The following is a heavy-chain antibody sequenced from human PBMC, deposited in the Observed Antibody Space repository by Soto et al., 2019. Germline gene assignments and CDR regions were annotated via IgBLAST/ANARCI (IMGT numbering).Heavy chain of an antibody. CDR3: ARTPGYSYGPYYFDY. CDR2: INPSGGST. D-gene: IGHD5-18*01. Sequence: QVQLVQSGAEVKKPGASVKVSCKASGYTFTSYYMHWVRQAPGQGLEWMGIINPSGGSTSYAQKFHGRVTMTRDTSTSTVYMELSSLRSEDTAVYYCARTPGYSYGPYYFDYWGQGTLVTVSS. V-gene: IGHV1-46*01. J-gene: IGHJ4*02. CDR1: GYTFTSYY.